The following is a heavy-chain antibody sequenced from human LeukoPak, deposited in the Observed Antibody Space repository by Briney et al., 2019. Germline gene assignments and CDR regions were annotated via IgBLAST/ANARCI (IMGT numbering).Heavy chain of an antibody. CDR2: MNPGSGDT. J-gene: IGHJ4*02. CDR1: GYTFTTHD. V-gene: IGHV1-8*01. CDR3: AADSSSSPTGY. D-gene: IGHD6-13*01. Sequence: ASVKVSCKASGYTFTTHDLTWVRQATGQGLEWMGWMNPGSGDTAYAQKFQGRVTITRDMSTSTAYMELSSLRSEDTAVYYCAADSSSSPTGYWGQGTLVTVSS.